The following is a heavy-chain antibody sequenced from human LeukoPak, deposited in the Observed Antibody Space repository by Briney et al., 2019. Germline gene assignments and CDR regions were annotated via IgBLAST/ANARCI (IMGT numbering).Heavy chain of an antibody. CDR2: INSDGSST. CDR1: GFTFSSYW. D-gene: IGHD6-13*01. CDR3: ARKAAGLTFDY. J-gene: IGHJ4*02. Sequence: GGSLRLSCAASGFTFSSYWMHWVRHAPGKGLVWVSRINSDGSSTKYADSVKGRFTISRGNAENTLYLQMNSLRAEDTAVYYCARKAAGLTFDYWGQGTLVTVSS. V-gene: IGHV3-74*03.